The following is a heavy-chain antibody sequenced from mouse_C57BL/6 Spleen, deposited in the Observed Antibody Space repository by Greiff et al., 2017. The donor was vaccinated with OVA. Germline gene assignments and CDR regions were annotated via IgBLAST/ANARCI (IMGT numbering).Heavy chain of an antibody. CDR3: ARFVVATNFDV. Sequence: VQLQQPGAELVRPGSSVKLSCKASGYTFTSYWMHWVKQRPIQGLEWIGNIDPSDSETHYNQKFKDKATLTVDKSSSTAYMQLSSLTSEDSAVYYCARFVVATNFDVWGTGTTVTVSS. D-gene: IGHD1-1*01. J-gene: IGHJ1*03. CDR1: GYTFTSYW. CDR2: IDPSDSET. V-gene: IGHV1-52*01.